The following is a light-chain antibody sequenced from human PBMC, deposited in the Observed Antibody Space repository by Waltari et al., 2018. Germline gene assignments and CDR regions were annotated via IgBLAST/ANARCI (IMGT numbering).Light chain of an antibody. Sequence: QSVLTQPPSVPGAPGQRVTFSCTGRSSNIGSASHVNLYQQVPGQAPNLLIDEYINRPSGVPDRCAGSKSGTSASLAITGLQAEDEADYYCQSYDISLSGWVFGGGTKLTVL. V-gene: IGLV1-40*01. J-gene: IGLJ3*02. CDR2: EYI. CDR1: SSNIGSASH. CDR3: QSYDISLSGWV.